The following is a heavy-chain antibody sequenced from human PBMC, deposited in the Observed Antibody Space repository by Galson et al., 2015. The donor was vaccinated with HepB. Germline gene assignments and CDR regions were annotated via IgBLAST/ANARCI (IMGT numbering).Heavy chain of an antibody. CDR3: ARVSYSGYDKVGFYYAMDV. CDR2: ISSSSTHK. V-gene: IGHV3-21*04. Sequence: SLRLSCAASGFTFSYYSMNWVRQAPGKGLEWVSSISSSSTHKYYADSVMGRFTISRDSAKNSLYLQMDSLRAEDTAIYYCARVSYSGYDKVGFYYAMDVWGQGTTVIVSS. J-gene: IGHJ6*02. D-gene: IGHD5-12*01. CDR1: GFTFSYYS.